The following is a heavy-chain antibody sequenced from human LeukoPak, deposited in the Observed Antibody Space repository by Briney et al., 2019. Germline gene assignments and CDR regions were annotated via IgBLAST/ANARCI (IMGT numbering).Heavy chain of an antibody. J-gene: IGHJ4*02. V-gene: IGHV3-74*03. CDR3: SRSQFDY. Sequence: GGSLRLSCEPSGFPFSSYWMLWVRQAPGKGLVWVSRISGDGTIKTYADFVRGRFIVSRDNTRNILYPQMNSLKVEDTATYFCSRSQFDYWGQGVLVTVSS. CDR2: ISGDGTIK. CDR1: GFPFSSYW.